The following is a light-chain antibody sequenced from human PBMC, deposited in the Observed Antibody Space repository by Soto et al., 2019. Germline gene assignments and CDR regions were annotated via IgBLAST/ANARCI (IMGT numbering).Light chain of an antibody. CDR2: EVS. J-gene: IGLJ3*02. Sequence: QSVLTQPPSASGSPGQSVTISCTGTSSDIGGYNYVSWYQQHPGKAPKLMISEVSKRPSGVPDRFSGSKSGNTASLTVSGLQAEDEADYYCNSYAGSNNGVFGGGTKLTVL. CDR1: SSDIGGYNY. V-gene: IGLV2-8*01. CDR3: NSYAGSNNGV.